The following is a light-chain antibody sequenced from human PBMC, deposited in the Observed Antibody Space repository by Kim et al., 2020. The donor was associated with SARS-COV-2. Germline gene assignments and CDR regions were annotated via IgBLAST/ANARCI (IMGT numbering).Light chain of an antibody. V-gene: IGKV3-15*01. Sequence: EIVMTQSPATLSASPGERATLSCRASQSVSSNLAWYQQRPGQAPRLVIYGASTRATGIPARFSGSGSGTEFTLTISSLQSEDFAVYYCQQYNNWPRTFGQGTKVDIK. CDR2: GAS. CDR3: QQYNNWPRT. J-gene: IGKJ1*01. CDR1: QSVSSN.